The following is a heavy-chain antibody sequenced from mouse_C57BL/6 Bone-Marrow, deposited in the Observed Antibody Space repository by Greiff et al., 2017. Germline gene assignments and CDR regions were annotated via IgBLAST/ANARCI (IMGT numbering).Heavy chain of an antibody. V-gene: IGHV1-64*01. CDR1: GYTFTSYW. D-gene: IGHD2-4*01. CDR3: ARGGLRGYFDV. J-gene: IGHJ1*03. CDR2: IHPNSGST. Sequence: SGAELVKPGASVKLSCKASGYTFTSYWMHWVKQRPGQGLEWIGMIHPNSGSTNYNEKFKSKATLTVDKSSSTAYMQLSSLTSEDSAVYYSARGGLRGYFDVWGTGTTVTVSS.